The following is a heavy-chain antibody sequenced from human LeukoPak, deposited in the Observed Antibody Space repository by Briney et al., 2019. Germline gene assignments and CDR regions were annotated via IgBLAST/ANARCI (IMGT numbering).Heavy chain of an antibody. J-gene: IGHJ4*02. Sequence: ASVKLSCKASGYTFTSYYMHWVRQAPGQGLEWMGIINPSGGSTSYAQKFQGRVTMTRDTSTSTVYMELSSLRSEDTAVYYCASGGDQHYYDSSLYFDYWGQGTLVTVSS. D-gene: IGHD3-22*01. CDR1: GYTFTSYY. V-gene: IGHV1-46*01. CDR3: ASGGDQHYYDSSLYFDY. CDR2: INPSGGST.